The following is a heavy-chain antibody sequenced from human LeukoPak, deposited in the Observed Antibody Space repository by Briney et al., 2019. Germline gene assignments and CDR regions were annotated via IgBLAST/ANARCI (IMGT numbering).Heavy chain of an antibody. J-gene: IGHJ5*02. V-gene: IGHV4-38-2*02. D-gene: IGHD2-2*01. Sequence: SETLSLTCAVSGYSISSGYYWGWIRQPPGKGLEWIGRIYHSGSTYYNPSLKSRVTISVDTSKNQFSLKLSSVTAADTAVYYCARELDCSSTSCPKRNWFDPWGQGTLVTVSS. CDR3: ARELDCSSTSCPKRNWFDP. CDR1: GYSISSGYY. CDR2: IYHSGST.